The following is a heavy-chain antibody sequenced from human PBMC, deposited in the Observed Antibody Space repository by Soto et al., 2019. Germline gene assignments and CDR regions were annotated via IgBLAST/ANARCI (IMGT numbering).Heavy chain of an antibody. V-gene: IGHV4-61*08. J-gene: IGHJ5*02. Sequence: PSETLSLTCTVSGGSISSGDYYWSWIRQPPGKGLEWIGYIYYSGSTNYNPSLKSRVTISVDTSKNQFSLKLSSVTAADTAVYYCARDSRVKPNWFDPWGQGTLVTVSS. CDR2: IYYSGST. CDR1: GGSISSGDYY. D-gene: IGHD6-13*01. CDR3: ARDSRVKPNWFDP.